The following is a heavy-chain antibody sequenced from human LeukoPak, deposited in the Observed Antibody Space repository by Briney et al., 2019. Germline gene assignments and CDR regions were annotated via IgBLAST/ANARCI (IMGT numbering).Heavy chain of an antibody. D-gene: IGHD5-12*01. Sequence: SETLSLTCAVYGGSFTGYYWSWIRQPPGKGLEWIGEINHSENTNYNPSLKSRVTISLDTSKNQFSLKLSSVTAADTAFYYCARDSGLPDYWGQGTLVTVSS. J-gene: IGHJ4*02. CDR1: GGSFTGYY. CDR3: ARDSGLPDY. CDR2: INHSENT. V-gene: IGHV4-34*01.